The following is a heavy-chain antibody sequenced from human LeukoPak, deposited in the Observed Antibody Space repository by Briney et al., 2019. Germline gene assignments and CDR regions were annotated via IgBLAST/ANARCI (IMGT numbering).Heavy chain of an antibody. D-gene: IGHD2-15*01. CDR1: GYSINNYW. Sequence: GESLKIPCKGSGYSINNYWIGWVRQMPGKGLEWMGIIYPADSDIRYSPSFQGQVTISADKSISTAYLQWGSLKASDTAMYYCARQEYCSGGSCYTWFDPWGQGTLVTVSS. J-gene: IGHJ5*02. CDR2: IYPADSDI. CDR3: ARQEYCSGGSCYTWFDP. V-gene: IGHV5-51*01.